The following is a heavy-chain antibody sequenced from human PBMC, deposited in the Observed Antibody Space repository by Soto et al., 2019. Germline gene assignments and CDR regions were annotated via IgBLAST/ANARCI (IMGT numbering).Heavy chain of an antibody. CDR2: IYYSGST. CDR3: ARDLPLSYRQYSSGRFDY. CDR1: GGSISSSSYY. D-gene: IGHD6-19*01. Sequence: SETLSLTCTVSGGSISSSSYYWGWIRQPPGKGLEWIGSIYYSGSTYYNPSLKSRVTISVDTSKNQFSLKLSSVTAADTAVYYCARDLPLSYRQYSSGRFDYWGQGTLVTVSS. V-gene: IGHV4-39*07. J-gene: IGHJ4*02.